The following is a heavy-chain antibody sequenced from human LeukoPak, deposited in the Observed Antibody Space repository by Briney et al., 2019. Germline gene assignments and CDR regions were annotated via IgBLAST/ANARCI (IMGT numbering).Heavy chain of an antibody. CDR3: ARDWGGYGFFDY. J-gene: IGHJ4*02. V-gene: IGHV3-7*01. D-gene: IGHD5-12*01. Sequence: PGGSLRLSCAASGFTFSNYWMSWVRQAPGKGLEWVANIKEDGSEKYYVDSVKGRFTISRDNAKNSLYLQMNSLRAEDTAVYYCARDWGGYGFFDYWGQGTLVTVSS. CDR2: IKEDGSEK. CDR1: GFTFSNYW.